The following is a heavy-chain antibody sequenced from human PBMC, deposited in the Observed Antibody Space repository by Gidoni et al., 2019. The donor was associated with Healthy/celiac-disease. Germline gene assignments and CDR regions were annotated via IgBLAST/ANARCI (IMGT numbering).Heavy chain of an antibody. CDR1: GGSISSGGYY. J-gene: IGHJ4*02. CDR2: IYYSGST. Sequence: QVQLQESGPGLVKPSQTMALTCTVSGGSISSGGYYWSWIRQHPGKGLEWIGYIYYSGSTYYNPSLKSRVTISVDTSKNQFSLKLSSVTAADTAVYYCAREARTLNLFDYWGQGTLVTVSS. CDR3: AREARTLNLFDY. V-gene: IGHV4-31*03.